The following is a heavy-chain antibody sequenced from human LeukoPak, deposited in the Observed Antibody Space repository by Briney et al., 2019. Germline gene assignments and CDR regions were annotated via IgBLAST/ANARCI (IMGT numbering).Heavy chain of an antibody. V-gene: IGHV3-7*01. CDR1: GFTFSSYW. D-gene: IGHD2-2*01. CDR2: INQDESEK. CDR3: ARETSTSFDI. J-gene: IGHJ3*02. Sequence: GGSLRLSCAASGFTFSSYWMNWVRQAPGKGLEWVASINQDESEKYYVDSVRGRFTISRDNAKNSLYLQMNSLRAEDTAVYYCARETSTSFDIWGQGTMVTVSS.